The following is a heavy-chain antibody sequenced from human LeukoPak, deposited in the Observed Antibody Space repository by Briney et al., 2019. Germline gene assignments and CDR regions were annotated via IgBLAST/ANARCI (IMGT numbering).Heavy chain of an antibody. CDR3: ARVDDSSGVDAFDI. D-gene: IGHD3-22*01. CDR1: GFTFSSYS. J-gene: IGHJ3*02. Sequence: GGSLRLSCAASGFTFSSYSMNWVRQAPGKGLEWVSSISSSSSYIYYADSVKGRFTISRDNAKNSLYLQMNSLRAEDTAVYYCARVDDSSGVDAFDIWGQGTMVTVSS. V-gene: IGHV3-21*01. CDR2: ISSSSSYI.